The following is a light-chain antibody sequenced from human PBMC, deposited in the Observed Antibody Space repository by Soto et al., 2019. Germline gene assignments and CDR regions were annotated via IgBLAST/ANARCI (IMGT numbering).Light chain of an antibody. Sequence: DIQLTQSPSFLSASVGHRVTVSCRASQDISTSLAWFQQKAGKVPQLLVYPASTLQDGVPSRFSGSGSGTYFTLTINSLQAEDFATYYCQHLRTYPFSFGPGTKLDI. V-gene: IGKV1-9*01. J-gene: IGKJ2*03. CDR1: QDISTS. CDR2: PAS. CDR3: QHLRTYPFS.